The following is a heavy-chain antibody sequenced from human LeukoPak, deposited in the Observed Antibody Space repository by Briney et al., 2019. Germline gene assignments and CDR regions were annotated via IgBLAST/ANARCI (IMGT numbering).Heavy chain of an antibody. Sequence: PHRGSIATTVIKFIDDVVQGVSLPPGGCLKSKSAINWTGGGTDYADSVTGRFNTSRDNAKNSLYLQLSSLRPEDTALYYCAKHLTATNTYILFGLDVWGQGTSVTVSS. J-gene: IGHJ6*02. CDR3: AKHLTATNTYILFGLDV. V-gene: IGHV3-9*01. CDR2: INWTGGGT. CDR1: VIKFIDDV. D-gene: IGHD1-26*01.